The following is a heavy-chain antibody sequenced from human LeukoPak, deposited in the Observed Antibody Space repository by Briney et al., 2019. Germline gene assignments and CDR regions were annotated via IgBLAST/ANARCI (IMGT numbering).Heavy chain of an antibody. CDR1: GGSINNYY. CDR3: ARDRYGGNSGDFDY. V-gene: IGHV4-59*01. J-gene: IGHJ4*02. Sequence: SETLSLTCTVSGGSINNYYWSWIRQPPGKGLEWIGFISYSGSTDYNPSLKSRVTISVDTSKNQFSLKLNSVTAADTAVYYCARDRYGGNSGDFDYWGQGTPVTVSS. CDR2: ISYSGST. D-gene: IGHD4-23*01.